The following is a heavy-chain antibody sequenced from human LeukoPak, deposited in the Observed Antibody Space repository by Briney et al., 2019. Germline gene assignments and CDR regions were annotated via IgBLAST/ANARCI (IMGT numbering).Heavy chain of an antibody. D-gene: IGHD3-10*01. CDR2: IYTSGST. Sequence: SETLSLTCTVSGGSISSYYWSWIRQPPGKGLEWIGYIYTSGSTNYNPSLKSRVTISVDTSENQFSLKLSSVTAADTAVYYCARQRWFGAGPVWYFDYWGQGTLVTVSS. V-gene: IGHV4-4*09. J-gene: IGHJ4*02. CDR3: ARQRWFGAGPVWYFDY. CDR1: GGSISSYY.